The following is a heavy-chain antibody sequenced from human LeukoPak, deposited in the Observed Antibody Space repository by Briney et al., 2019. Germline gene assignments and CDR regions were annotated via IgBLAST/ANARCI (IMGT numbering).Heavy chain of an antibody. V-gene: IGHV6-1*01. CDR1: GDGVSSNSAA. D-gene: IGHD2-15*01. CDR2: TYYRSKWYN. J-gene: IGHJ6*02. CDR3: AREGIVVVVAATCGMDV. Sequence: SQTLSLTCAISGDGVSSNSAAWNWIRQSPSRGLEWLGRTYYRSKWYNDYAVSVKSRITINPDTSKNQFSLQLNSVTPEDTAVYYCAREGIVVVVAATCGMDVWGQGTTVTVSS.